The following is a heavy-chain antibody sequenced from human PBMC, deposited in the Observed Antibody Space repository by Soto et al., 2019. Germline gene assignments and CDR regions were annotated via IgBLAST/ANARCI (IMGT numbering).Heavy chain of an antibody. CDR2: IWYDGSNK. CDR1: GFTFSSYG. V-gene: IGHV3-33*01. CDR3: ARDGYCSGGSCYSVPVFDY. Sequence: GGSLRLSCAASGFTFSSYGMHWVRQAPGKGLEWVAVIWYDGSNKYYADSVKGRFTISRDNSKNTLYLQMNSLRAEDTAVYYCARDGYCSGGSCYSVPVFDYWGQGTLGTVSS. J-gene: IGHJ4*02. D-gene: IGHD2-15*01.